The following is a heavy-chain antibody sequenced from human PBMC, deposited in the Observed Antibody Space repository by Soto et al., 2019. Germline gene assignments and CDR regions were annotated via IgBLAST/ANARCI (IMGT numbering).Heavy chain of an antibody. CDR2: IYYSGST. J-gene: IGHJ5*01. CDR1: GGSISSGDYY. D-gene: IGHD6-13*01. CDR3: ARALLPYSSSWYGLPFDS. Sequence: SETLSLSCAVSGGSISSGDYYWSWIRQPPGKGLEWIGYIYYSGSTYYNPSLKSRVTISVDTSKNQFSLKLSSVTAADTAVYYCARALLPYSSSWYGLPFDSWGQRSLDTGSS. V-gene: IGHV4-30-4*01.